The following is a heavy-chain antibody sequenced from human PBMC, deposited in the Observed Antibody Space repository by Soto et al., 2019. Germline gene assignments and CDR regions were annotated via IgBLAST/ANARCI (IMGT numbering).Heavy chain of an antibody. J-gene: IGHJ4*02. D-gene: IGHD2-15*01. CDR2: IYPGGST. Sequence: NPSETLSLTCSVSGGSINNYYWSWIRQSAGKGLEWIGRIYPGGSTNYNPSLKSRVTMSVDTSKNQFSLRLTSVTAADTAVYYCARASVGPPGGGSWIMPFDFWGQGTRVTVSS. V-gene: IGHV4-4*07. CDR1: GGSINNYY. CDR3: ARASVGPPGGGSWIMPFDF.